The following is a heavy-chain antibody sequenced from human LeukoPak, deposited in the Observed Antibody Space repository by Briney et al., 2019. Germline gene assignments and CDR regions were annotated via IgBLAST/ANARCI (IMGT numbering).Heavy chain of an antibody. V-gene: IGHV4-59*01. CDR2: IYYSGST. J-gene: IGHJ4*02. D-gene: IGHD5-18*01. Sequence: PSETLSLTCTVSGGSISTYYWSWIRQPAGKGLEWIGYIYYSGSTNYNPSLKSRVTISVDTSKNQFSLKLSSVTAADTAVYYCARVFFSGGGIQLWFTFDYWGQGTLVTVSS. CDR1: GGSISTYY. CDR3: ARVFFSGGGIQLWFTFDY.